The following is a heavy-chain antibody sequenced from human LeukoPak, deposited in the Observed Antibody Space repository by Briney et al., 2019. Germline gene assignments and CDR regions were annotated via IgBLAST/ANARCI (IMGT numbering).Heavy chain of an antibody. Sequence: GGSLRLSCAASGFTFSNHAMHWVRQAPGKGLKWVAVISHDGSNTYYGDSVKGRFTISRDNSKNTLDLQMNSLRAEDTAVYYCARETVTSHDAFDIWGQGAMVTVSS. J-gene: IGHJ3*02. D-gene: IGHD4-11*01. CDR1: GFTFSNHA. CDR3: ARETVTSHDAFDI. V-gene: IGHV3-30-3*01. CDR2: ISHDGSNT.